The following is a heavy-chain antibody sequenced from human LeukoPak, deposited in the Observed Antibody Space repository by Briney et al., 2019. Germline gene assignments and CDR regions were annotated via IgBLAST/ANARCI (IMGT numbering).Heavy chain of an antibody. CDR3: ATDAYSDSGSYYIHYFDS. Sequence: HSGGSLRLSCAASGFTFSNYRMNWVRQAPGKGLEWVSYISRRGITIYYADSVKGRFAISRDNAKNSLYLQMNSLRDEDTAVYYCATDAYSDSGSYYIHYFDSWGQGTLVTVSS. J-gene: IGHJ4*02. CDR1: GFTFSNYR. D-gene: IGHD3-10*01. V-gene: IGHV3-48*02. CDR2: ISRRGITI.